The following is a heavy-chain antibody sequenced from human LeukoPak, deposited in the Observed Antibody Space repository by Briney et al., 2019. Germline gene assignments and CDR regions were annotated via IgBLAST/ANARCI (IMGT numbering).Heavy chain of an antibody. V-gene: IGHV3-23*01. CDR2: INGSGSST. CDR1: GFTFSSHV. J-gene: IGHJ2*01. CDR3: ARDFWDDFEYFDL. Sequence: GGSLRLSCAASGFTFSSHVMSWVRQAPGKGLEWVSAINGSGSSTYYADSVKGRVSISRDNSKNTLYLQMNSLRVEDAALYYCARDFWDDFEYFDLWGRGTLVTVSS. D-gene: IGHD3-3*01.